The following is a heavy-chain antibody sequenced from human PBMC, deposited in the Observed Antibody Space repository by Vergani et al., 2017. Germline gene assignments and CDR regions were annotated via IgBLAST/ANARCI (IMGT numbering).Heavy chain of an antibody. Sequence: EVQLVQSGAEVKKPGESLKISCKGSGYSFTSYWIGWVRQMPGKGLEWMGIIYPGDSDTRYSPSFQGQVTISADKSISTAYLQWSSLKAPDTAMYYCARQAREIYYYYGMDVWGQGTTVTVSS. J-gene: IGHJ6*02. CDR1: GYSFTSYW. V-gene: IGHV5-51*01. CDR3: ARQAREIYYYYGMDV. CDR2: IYPGDSDT.